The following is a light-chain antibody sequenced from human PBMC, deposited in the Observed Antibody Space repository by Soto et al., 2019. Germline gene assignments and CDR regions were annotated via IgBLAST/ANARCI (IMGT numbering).Light chain of an antibody. CDR1: TSNIGAGYD. V-gene: IGLV1-40*01. J-gene: IGLJ2*01. CDR3: QSYDSSLSGSV. CDR2: SDT. Sequence: QSVLTQSPSVSGAPGQRVTISCTGNTSNIGAGYDVHWYQQLPGAAPKVLIQSDTKRPSGVPDRFSGSKSGTSASLAITGLQAEDEADYYCQSYDSSLSGSVFGGGTKLTVL.